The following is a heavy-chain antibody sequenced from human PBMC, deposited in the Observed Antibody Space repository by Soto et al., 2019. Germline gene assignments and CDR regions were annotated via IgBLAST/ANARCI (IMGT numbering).Heavy chain of an antibody. CDR3: ARWEYRGHSNYVDY. CDR2: IKEDGSEK. Sequence: GGSLRLSCAASGFIFSGNWMGWVRQAPGRGLEWVANIKEDGSEKYYVDSVKGRFTISRDNAQNSLYLQMNSLRAEDTAVYYCARWEYRGHSNYVDYPGQGPLVTV. V-gene: IGHV3-7*01. CDR1: GFIFSGNW. D-gene: IGHD1-26*01. J-gene: IGHJ4*02.